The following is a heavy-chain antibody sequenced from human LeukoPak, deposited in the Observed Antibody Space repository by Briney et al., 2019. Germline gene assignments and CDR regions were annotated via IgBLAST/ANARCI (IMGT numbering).Heavy chain of an antibody. J-gene: IGHJ2*01. CDR1: GGSISSSGYY. CDR2: INHSGST. CDR3: ARPVVVTAKDWYFDL. V-gene: IGHV4-39*07. Sequence: SETLSLTCTASGGSISSSGYYWSWIRQPPGKGLEWIGEINHSGSTNYNPSLKSRVTISVDTSKNQFSLKLSSVTAADTAVYYCARPVVVTAKDWYFDLWGRGTLVTVSS. D-gene: IGHD2-21*02.